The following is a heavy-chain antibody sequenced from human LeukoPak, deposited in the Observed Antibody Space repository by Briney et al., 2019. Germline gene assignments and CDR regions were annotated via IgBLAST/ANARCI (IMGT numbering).Heavy chain of an antibody. J-gene: IGHJ3*02. CDR2: IYYSGST. CDR1: GASLTSDY. CDR3: ARGNYYDVNTYYRAFDI. Sequence: SETLSLTCTVSGASLTSDYWGSIRQPPGKGLEWIRYIYYSGSTNYNPSLKSRSTISVDTSKSKFSLKLSSVTAADTAVYYGARGNYYDVNTYYRAFDIWGQGTMVTVSS. D-gene: IGHD3-22*01. V-gene: IGHV4-59*01.